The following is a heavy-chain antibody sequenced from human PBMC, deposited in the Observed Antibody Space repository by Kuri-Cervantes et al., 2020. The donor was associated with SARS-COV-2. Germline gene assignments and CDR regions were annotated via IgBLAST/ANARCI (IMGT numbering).Heavy chain of an antibody. CDR2: ISYDGRKI. J-gene: IGHJ4*02. V-gene: IGHV3-30*04. Sequence: GESLKISCTASDFAFTNYPMHWVRQAPGKGLEWVALISYDGRKINYSESVKGRFTISRDNSQSALYLQMDSLTPEDTALYYSARELSPGGSHLDYWGQGTLVTCYS. D-gene: IGHD3-16*01. CDR3: ARELSPGGSHLDY. CDR1: DFAFTNYP.